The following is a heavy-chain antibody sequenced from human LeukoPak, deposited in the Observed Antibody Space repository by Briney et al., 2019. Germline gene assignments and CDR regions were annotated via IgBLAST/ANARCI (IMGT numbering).Heavy chain of an antibody. V-gene: IGHV1-3*03. Sequence: GASVKVSCKASGYTFTSYAMHWVRQAPGQRLEWMGWINAGNGNTKYSQEFQGRVTITRDTSASTAYMELSSLRSEDMAVYYCARGPRGYCSGGSCYRWFDPWGQGTLVTVSS. CDR1: GYTFTSYA. J-gene: IGHJ5*02. D-gene: IGHD2-15*01. CDR2: INAGNGNT. CDR3: ARGPRGYCSGGSCYRWFDP.